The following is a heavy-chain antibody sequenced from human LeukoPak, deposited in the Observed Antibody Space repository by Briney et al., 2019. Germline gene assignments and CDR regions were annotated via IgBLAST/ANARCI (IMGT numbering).Heavy chain of an antibody. CDR3: ARSSSGWQDDY. J-gene: IGHJ4*02. V-gene: IGHV1-18*01. CDR1: GYTFTSYG. D-gene: IGHD6-19*01. CDR2: ISAYNGNT. Sequence: GASVKVSCKASGYTFTSYGISWVRQAPGQGLEWMGWISAYNGNTNYAQKLQGRVTMTTDTSTNTAYMELRSLRSDDTAVYHCARSSSGWQDDYWGQGTLVTVSS.